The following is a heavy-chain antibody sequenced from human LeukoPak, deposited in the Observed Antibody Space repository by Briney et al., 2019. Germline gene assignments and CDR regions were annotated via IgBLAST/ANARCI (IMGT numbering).Heavy chain of an antibody. D-gene: IGHD2-2*01. CDR3: ARDLYCSSTSCYGMVY. Sequence: ASVKVSCKASGYTFTGYYMHWVRQAPGQGLEWMGWINPNSGSTNYAQKFQGRVTMTRDTSISTAYMELSRLRSDDTAVYYCARDLYCSSTSCYGMVYWGRGTLVTVSS. CDR1: GYTFTGYY. CDR2: INPNSGST. J-gene: IGHJ4*02. V-gene: IGHV1-2*02.